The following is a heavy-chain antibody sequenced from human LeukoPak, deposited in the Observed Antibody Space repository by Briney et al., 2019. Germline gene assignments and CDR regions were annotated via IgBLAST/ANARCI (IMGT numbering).Heavy chain of an antibody. CDR3: AREAVKGETIVGALFDY. CDR2: IYYSGST. Sequence: PSETLSLTCTVSGGSISSSSYYWGWIRQPPGKGLEWIGSIYYSGSTYYNPSLKSRVTISVDTSKNQFSLKLSSVTAADTAVYYCAREAVKGETIVGALFDYWGQGTLVTVSS. CDR1: GGSISSSSYY. V-gene: IGHV4-39*07. J-gene: IGHJ4*02. D-gene: IGHD1-26*01.